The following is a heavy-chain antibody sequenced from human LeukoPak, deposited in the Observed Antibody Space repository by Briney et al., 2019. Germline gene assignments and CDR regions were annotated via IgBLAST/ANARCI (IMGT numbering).Heavy chain of an antibody. Sequence: KSGESLKISCKGSGYRFTSYWIGWVRQMPGKGLEWMGIIYPGDSDTRYSPSFQGQVTISADESISTAYLQWSSLKASDTAMYYCARQMWSSSWYKGTAFDIWGQGTMVTVSS. D-gene: IGHD6-13*01. CDR2: IYPGDSDT. V-gene: IGHV5-51*01. CDR3: ARQMWSSSWYKGTAFDI. J-gene: IGHJ3*02. CDR1: GYRFTSYW.